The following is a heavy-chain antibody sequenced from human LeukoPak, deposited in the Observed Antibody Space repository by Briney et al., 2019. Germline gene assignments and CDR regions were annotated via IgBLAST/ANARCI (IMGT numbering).Heavy chain of an antibody. CDR1: GYTFTSYY. CDR2: INPSGGST. J-gene: IGHJ5*02. V-gene: IGHV1-46*01. Sequence: ASVTVSCKASGYTFTSYYMHWVRQAPGQGLEWMGIINPSGGSTSYAQKFQGRVTMTRDTSTSTVYMELSSLRSEDTAVYYCARADGSGSYYESWFDPWGQGTLVTVSS. CDR3: ARADGSGSYYESWFDP. D-gene: IGHD3-10*01.